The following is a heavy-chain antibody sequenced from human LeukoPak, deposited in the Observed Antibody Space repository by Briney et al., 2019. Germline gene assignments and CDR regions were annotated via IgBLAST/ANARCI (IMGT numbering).Heavy chain of an antibody. CDR2: INHSGST. Sequence: LETLSLTCTVSGGSISSSSYYWSWIRQPPGKGLEWIGEINHSGSTNYNPSLKSRVTISVDTSKNQFSLKLSSVTAADTAVYYCARGGGRFDYWGQGTLVTVSS. J-gene: IGHJ4*02. CDR1: GGSISSSSYY. CDR3: ARGGGRFDY. V-gene: IGHV4-39*07. D-gene: IGHD4-23*01.